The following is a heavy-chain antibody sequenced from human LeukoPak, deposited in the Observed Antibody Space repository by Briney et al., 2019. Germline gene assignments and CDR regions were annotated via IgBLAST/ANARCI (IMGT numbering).Heavy chain of an antibody. CDR3: AKDMDRIAVAGLDY. CDR1: GFTFSSYG. D-gene: IGHD6-19*01. V-gene: IGHV3-30*02. Sequence: GGSLRLSCAASGFTFSSYGMHWVRQAPGKGLEWVAFIRYDGSNKYYADSVKGRFTISRDNSKNTLYLQMNSLRAEDTAVYYCAKDMDRIAVAGLDYWGQGTLVTVSS. CDR2: IRYDGSNK. J-gene: IGHJ4*02.